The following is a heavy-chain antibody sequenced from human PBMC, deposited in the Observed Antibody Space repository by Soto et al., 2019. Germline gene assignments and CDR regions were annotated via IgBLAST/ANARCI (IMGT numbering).Heavy chain of an antibody. J-gene: IGHJ4*02. D-gene: IGHD3-9*01. Sequence: QVQLQESGPGLVKPSQTLSLTCTVSGGSISSGGYYWSWICQHPGKGLEWIGYIYYSGSTYYNPSLKRRVTISVDTSKNQFSLKLSSVTAADTAVYYCARDGGFDGGRKFDYWGQGTLVTVSS. CDR2: IYYSGST. V-gene: IGHV4-31*03. CDR3: ARDGGFDGGRKFDY. CDR1: GGSISSGGYY.